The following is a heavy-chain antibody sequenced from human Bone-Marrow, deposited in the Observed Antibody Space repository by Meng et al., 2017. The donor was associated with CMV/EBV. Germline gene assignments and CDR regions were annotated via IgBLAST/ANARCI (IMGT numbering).Heavy chain of an antibody. Sequence: SVKVSCKASGYTFNGYYIHWVRQAPGQGLEWMGRIIPILGIANYAQKFQGRVTITADKSTSTAYMELSSLRSEDTAVYYCARDKVHYDFWSGIPYYGMDVWGQGTTVTVSS. CDR1: GYTFNGYY. V-gene: IGHV1-69*04. J-gene: IGHJ6*02. D-gene: IGHD3-3*01. CDR2: IIPILGIA. CDR3: ARDKVHYDFWSGIPYYGMDV.